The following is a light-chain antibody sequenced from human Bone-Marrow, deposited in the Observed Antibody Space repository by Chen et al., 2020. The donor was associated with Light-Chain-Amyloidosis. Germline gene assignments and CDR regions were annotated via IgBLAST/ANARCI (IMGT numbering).Light chain of an antibody. CDR3: QSADSSGTYEVI. CDR1: DLPTKY. CDR2: RDT. Sequence: SYELTHPPSVSVSPGQTARITCSGDDLPTKYAYCYQQKPGQAPVLVIHRDTERPSGISERFSGSSSGKTATLTISGVQAEDEADYHCQSADSSGTYEVIFGGGTKLTVL. J-gene: IGLJ2*01. V-gene: IGLV3-25*03.